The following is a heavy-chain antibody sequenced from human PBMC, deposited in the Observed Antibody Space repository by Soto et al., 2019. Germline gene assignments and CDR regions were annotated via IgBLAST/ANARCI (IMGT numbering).Heavy chain of an antibody. J-gene: IGHJ6*03. Sequence: ASVKVSCKASGYTFTSYGISWVRQAPGQGLEWMGWINAGNGNTKYSQKFQGRVTITRDTSAGTAYMELSSLRSEDTAVYYCAREVEDIVGLAYYYYMDVWGKGTKVTVSS. CDR1: GYTFTSYG. D-gene: IGHD2-15*01. CDR2: INAGNGNT. CDR3: AREVEDIVGLAYYYYMDV. V-gene: IGHV1-3*01.